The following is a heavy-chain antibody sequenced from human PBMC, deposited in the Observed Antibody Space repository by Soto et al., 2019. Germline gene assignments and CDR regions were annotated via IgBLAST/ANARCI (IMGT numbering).Heavy chain of an antibody. D-gene: IGHD6-19*01. V-gene: IGHV1-18*01. Sequence: ASVKVSCKASGGTFSSYAISWVRQAPGQGLEWMGWISAYNGNTNYAQKLQGRVTMTTDTSTSTAYMELRSLRSDDTAVYYCARDARGWYTDPFDYWGQGTLVTVSS. CDR3: ARDARGWYTDPFDY. J-gene: IGHJ4*02. CDR2: ISAYNGNT. CDR1: GGTFSSYA.